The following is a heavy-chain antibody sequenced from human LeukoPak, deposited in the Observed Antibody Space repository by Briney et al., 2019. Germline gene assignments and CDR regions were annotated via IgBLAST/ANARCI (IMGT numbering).Heavy chain of an antibody. Sequence: PGGSLRLSCAASGFTFSSYTMHWVRQAPGKGLEWVSAISGSGGSTYYADSVKGRFTISRDNSKNTLYLQMNSLRAEDTAVYYCAKAPVTTCRGAFCYPFDYWGLGTLVTVSS. CDR2: ISGSGGST. V-gene: IGHV3-23*01. J-gene: IGHJ4*02. CDR3: AKAPVTTCRGAFCYPFDY. CDR1: GFTFSSYT. D-gene: IGHD2-15*01.